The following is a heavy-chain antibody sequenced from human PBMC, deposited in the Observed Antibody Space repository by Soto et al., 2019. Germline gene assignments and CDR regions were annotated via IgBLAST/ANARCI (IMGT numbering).Heavy chain of an antibody. D-gene: IGHD2-15*01. J-gene: IGHJ4*02. Sequence: QVQLVQSGAEVKKPGASVKVSCKVSGYTFTTYGITWVRQAPGQGLEWMGWISTYNGNTSYAQNLQGRVTMTTDTSTSTAYMELKSLRSDDKAVYYCARERYCISSGCSLDCWGQGTLVTVSS. CDR3: ARERYCISSGCSLDC. CDR1: GYTFTTYG. V-gene: IGHV1-18*01. CDR2: ISTYNGNT.